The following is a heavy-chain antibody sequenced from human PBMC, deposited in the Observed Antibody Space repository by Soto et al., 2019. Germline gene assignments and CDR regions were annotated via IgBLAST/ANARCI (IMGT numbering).Heavy chain of an antibody. D-gene: IGHD6-6*01. CDR2: INQSGST. CDR1: GGSFSGYY. J-gene: IGHJ5*02. Sequence: SETLSLTCAVYGGSFSGYYWSWIRQPPVKVLEWIGDINQSGSTNYNPSLKSRVTISVARSKNQFSLKLSSVTAADTAVYYRARGKRQLVIPGTNWFDPWGQGTLVTVSS. V-gene: IGHV4-34*01. CDR3: ARGKRQLVIPGTNWFDP.